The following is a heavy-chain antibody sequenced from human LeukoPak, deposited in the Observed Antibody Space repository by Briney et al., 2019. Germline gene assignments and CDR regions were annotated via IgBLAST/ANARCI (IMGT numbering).Heavy chain of an antibody. CDR2: ISYDGSNK. D-gene: IGHD2/OR15-2a*01. J-gene: IGHJ5*02. CDR1: GFTFSSYG. CDR3: AKNSEGYWFDP. V-gene: IGHV3-30*18. Sequence: GGSLRLSCAASGFTFSSYGMHCVRQAPGKGLEWVAVISYDGSNKYYADSVKGRFTISRDNSKNTLYLQMNSLRPEDTVVYYCAKNSEGYWFDPWGQGTLVTVSS.